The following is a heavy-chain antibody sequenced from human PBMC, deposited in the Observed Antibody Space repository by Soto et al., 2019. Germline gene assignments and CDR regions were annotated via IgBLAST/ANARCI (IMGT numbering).Heavy chain of an antibody. D-gene: IGHD4-17*01. Sequence: ASVKVSCKASGYTFTGYYMHWVRQAPGQGLEWMGWINPNSGGTNYAQKFQGWVTMTRDTSISTAYMELSRLRSDDTAVYYCARGKGYYGNYYGMDVWGQGTTVTVSS. CDR3: ARGKGYYGNYYGMDV. J-gene: IGHJ6*02. CDR2: INPNSGGT. V-gene: IGHV1-2*04. CDR1: GYTFTGYY.